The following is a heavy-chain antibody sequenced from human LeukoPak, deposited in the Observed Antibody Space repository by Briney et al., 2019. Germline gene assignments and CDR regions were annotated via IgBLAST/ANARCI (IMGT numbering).Heavy chain of an antibody. CDR1: GGTFSSSA. V-gene: IGHV1-69*04. Sequence: GASVTVSCTTSGGTFSSSAITWVRQAPGQGLEWMGRIIPVLNITTYAQKFQGSVTITADTSTSTVYMELSSLRSEETAVYYCARDQGLTAPPPYGLDVWGQGTTVIVSS. J-gene: IGHJ6*02. CDR2: IIPVLNIT. D-gene: IGHD5-18*01. CDR3: ARDQGLTAPPPYGLDV.